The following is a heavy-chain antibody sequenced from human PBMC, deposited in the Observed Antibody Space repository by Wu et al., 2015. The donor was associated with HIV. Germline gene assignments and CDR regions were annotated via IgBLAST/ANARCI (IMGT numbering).Heavy chain of an antibody. CDR3: ARALDLRRNNKWYHPIDY. J-gene: IGHJ4*02. D-gene: IGHD2-2*01. Sequence: QVQLVQSGAEVKKPGASVKVSCKASGYTFTAYYMQWVRQAPGQGLEWMGWLNPNYGTTNYAQKFQGRVTFTRDTSINTAYMELSRLRSEDTAVYYCARALDLRRNNKWYHPIDYWAREXRSPSPQ. CDR1: GYTFTAYY. CDR2: LNPNYGTT. V-gene: IGHV1-2*02.